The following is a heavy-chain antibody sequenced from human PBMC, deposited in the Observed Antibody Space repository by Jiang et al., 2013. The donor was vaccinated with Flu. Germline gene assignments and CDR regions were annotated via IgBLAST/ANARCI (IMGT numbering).Heavy chain of an antibody. Sequence: EWMGIIYPGDSRYQIPDPSFQGQVTISADKSISTAYLQWSSLKASDTAMYYCARRDGDGSADYWGQGTLVTVSS. D-gene: IGHD5-24*01. CDR2: IYPGDSRY. J-gene: IGHJ4*02. V-gene: IGHV5-51*01. CDR3: ARRDGDGSADY.